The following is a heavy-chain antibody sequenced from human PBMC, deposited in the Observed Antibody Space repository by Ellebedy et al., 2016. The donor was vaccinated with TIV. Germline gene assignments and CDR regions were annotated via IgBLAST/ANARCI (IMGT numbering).Heavy chain of an antibody. J-gene: IGHJ4*02. CDR2: IKQDGREK. D-gene: IGHD5-12*01. Sequence: GGSLRLSCAASGFTFSNYWMKWVRQAPGKGLEWVANIKQDGREKYYVDSVKGRFTISRDNAKNSLFLQMNSLRVEDTAVYFWARGGYGRPFDCWGQGTLATVSS. CDR3: ARGGYGRPFDC. CDR1: GFTFSNYW. V-gene: IGHV3-7*03.